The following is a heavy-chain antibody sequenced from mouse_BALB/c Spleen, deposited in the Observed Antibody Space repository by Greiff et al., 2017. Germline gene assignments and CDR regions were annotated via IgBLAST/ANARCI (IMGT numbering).Heavy chain of an antibody. J-gene: IGHJ4*01. D-gene: IGHD2-3*01. CDR3: ARAYDGYFVGAMDY. V-gene: IGHV1-12*01. Sequence: QVQLQQPGAELVKPGASVKMSCKASGYTFTSYNMHWVKQTPGQGLEWIGAIYPGNGDTSYNQKFKGKATLTADKSSSTAYMQLSSLTSEDSAVYYCARAYDGYFVGAMDYWGQGTSVTVSS. CDR2: IYPGNGDT. CDR1: GYTFTSYN.